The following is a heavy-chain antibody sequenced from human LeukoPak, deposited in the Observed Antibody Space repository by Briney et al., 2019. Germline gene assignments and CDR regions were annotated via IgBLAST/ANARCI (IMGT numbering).Heavy chain of an antibody. J-gene: IGHJ4*02. CDR1: GFSNSNSA. D-gene: IGHD5-12*01. CDR3: AKGAYDYIEMGYFDY. V-gene: IGHV3-23*01. Sequence: GGSLRLSCAASGFSNSNSAMSWVRQAPGKGLEWVSLIVASSGSTFYADSVKGRFTISRDSSKNTLYLQMNSLRAEDMAVYYCAKGAYDYIEMGYFDYWGQGTLVTVSS. CDR2: IVASSGST.